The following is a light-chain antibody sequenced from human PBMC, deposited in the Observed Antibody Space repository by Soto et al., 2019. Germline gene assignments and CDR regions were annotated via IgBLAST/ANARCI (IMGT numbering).Light chain of an antibody. Sequence: ALTQPASVSGSPGQSITISCTGTNSDVGAYSYVSWYQQYPGKAPKLLIYDVGARPSGISDRFSGSKSGNTASLTISGLQAEDEADYYCSSYTAFTTYVFGSGTKVTV. CDR2: DVG. CDR3: SSYTAFTTYV. CDR1: NSDVGAYSY. V-gene: IGLV2-14*03. J-gene: IGLJ1*01.